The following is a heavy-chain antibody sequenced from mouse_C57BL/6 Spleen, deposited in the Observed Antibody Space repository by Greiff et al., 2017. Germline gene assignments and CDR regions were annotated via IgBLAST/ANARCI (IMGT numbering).Heavy chain of an antibody. CDR2: ISSGGDYI. V-gene: IGHV5-9-1*02. J-gene: IGHJ3*01. Sequence: EVKLVESGEGLVKPGGSLKLSCAASGFTFSSYAMSWVRQTPEKRLEWVAYISSGGDYIYYADTVKGRFTISRDNARNTLYLQMSSLKSEDTAMYYCTIITTGSFAYWGQGTLVTVSA. CDR1: GFTFSSYA. CDR3: TIITTGSFAY. D-gene: IGHD1-1*01.